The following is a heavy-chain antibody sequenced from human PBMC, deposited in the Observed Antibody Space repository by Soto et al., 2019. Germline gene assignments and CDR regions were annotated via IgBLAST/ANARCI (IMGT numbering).Heavy chain of an antibody. CDR3: ARIDSSGYYGYREYFQH. Sequence: QVQLVQSGAEVKKPGSSVKVSCKASGGTFSSYAISWVRQAPGQGLEWMGGIIPIFGTTNYAQKFQGRVTITADESTSTAYMELSSLRSEDTAVYYCARIDSSGYYGYREYFQHWGQGTLVTVSS. J-gene: IGHJ1*01. CDR2: IIPIFGTT. V-gene: IGHV1-69*12. D-gene: IGHD3-22*01. CDR1: GGTFSSYA.